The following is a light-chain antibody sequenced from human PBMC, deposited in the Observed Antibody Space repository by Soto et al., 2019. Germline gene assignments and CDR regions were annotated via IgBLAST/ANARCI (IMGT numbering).Light chain of an antibody. V-gene: IGKV3-20*01. Sequence: EIVLTQSPGTLSLSPGERATLSCRASQSVSSSYLAWYQQKPGQAPRLLIYGASSRATGIPDRFSGSGSGTDFTLTISRLEPEDFAVYYCQQYGSSPVTFGQGIKLEIK. CDR3: QQYGSSPVT. CDR2: GAS. J-gene: IGKJ2*01. CDR1: QSVSSSY.